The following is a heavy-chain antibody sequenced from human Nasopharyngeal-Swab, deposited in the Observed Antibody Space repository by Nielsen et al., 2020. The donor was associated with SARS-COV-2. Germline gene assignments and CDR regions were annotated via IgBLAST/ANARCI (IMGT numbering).Heavy chain of an antibody. Sequence: WIRQPPGKGLEWIGYIYYSGSTNYNPSLKSRVTISVDTSKNQFSLKLSSVTAADTAVHYCAIGGGGSYYYGMDVWGQGTTVTVSS. CDR3: AIGGGGSYYYGMDV. D-gene: IGHD3-16*01. J-gene: IGHJ6*02. V-gene: IGHV4-59*01. CDR2: IYYSGST.